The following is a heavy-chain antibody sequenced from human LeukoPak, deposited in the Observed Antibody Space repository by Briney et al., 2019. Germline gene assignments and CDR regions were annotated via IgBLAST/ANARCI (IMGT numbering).Heavy chain of an antibody. D-gene: IGHD6-19*01. J-gene: IGHJ4*02. V-gene: IGHV1-46*01. CDR3: ASHKKSSGWYSGVLDY. Sequence: ASVKVSCKASGYTYTSYYMHWVRQAPGQGLEWMGIINPSGGSTSYAQKSQGRVTMTRDTFTSTVYMELSSLRSEDTAVYYCASHKKSSGWYSGVLDYWGQGTLVTVSS. CDR2: INPSGGST. CDR1: GYTYTSYY.